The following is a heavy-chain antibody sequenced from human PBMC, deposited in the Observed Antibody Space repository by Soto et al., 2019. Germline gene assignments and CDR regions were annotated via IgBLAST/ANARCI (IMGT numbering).Heavy chain of an antibody. J-gene: IGHJ4*02. Sequence: GGSLRLSCTASGFTFSSHAMSWVRQAPGKHLEWVSSISGSAGLTFYADSVKGRFTISRDNAKNSLFLQMNSLRAEDTAVYYCAAYCSSISCTPFHGYSWGQGTLVTVSS. D-gene: IGHD2-2*01. CDR3: AAYCSSISCTPFHGYS. V-gene: IGHV3-23*01. CDR2: ISGSAGLT. CDR1: GFTFSSHA.